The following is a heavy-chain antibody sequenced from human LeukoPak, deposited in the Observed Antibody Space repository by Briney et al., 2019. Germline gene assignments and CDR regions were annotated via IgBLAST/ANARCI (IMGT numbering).Heavy chain of an antibody. CDR2: ISYDGSNK. CDR1: GFTFSSYA. Sequence: PGGSLRLSCAASGFTFSSYAMHWVRQAPGKGLEWVAVISYDGSNKYYADSVKGRFTISRDNSKNTLYLQMNSLRAEDTAVYYCAKDGNYGSGTYSNYWGQGTLVTVSS. V-gene: IGHV3-30*04. D-gene: IGHD3-10*01. CDR3: AKDGNYGSGTYSNY. J-gene: IGHJ4*02.